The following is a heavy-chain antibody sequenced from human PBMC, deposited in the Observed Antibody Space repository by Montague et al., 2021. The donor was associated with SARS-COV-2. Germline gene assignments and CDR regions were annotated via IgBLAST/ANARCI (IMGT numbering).Heavy chain of an antibody. CDR3: ARVLVGLLWFGEKYLGGIWFDP. V-gene: IGHV4-39*01. J-gene: IGHJ5*02. CDR2: IYYSGST. Sequence: SETLSLTCTVSGGFISSSSYYWGWIRQPPGKGLEWIGCIYYSGSTYYNPSLKSRVSISVYTSKNQFSLKLSSVTAADTAVYYCARVLVGLLWFGEKYLGGIWFDPWGREPWSPSPQ. CDR1: GGFISSSSYY. D-gene: IGHD3-10*01.